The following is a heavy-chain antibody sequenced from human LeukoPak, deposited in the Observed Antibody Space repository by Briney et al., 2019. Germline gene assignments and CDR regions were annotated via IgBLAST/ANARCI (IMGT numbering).Heavy chain of an antibody. D-gene: IGHD6-13*01. CDR1: GYTFTSSY. V-gene: IGHV1-46*01. CDR2: ISPSGAST. J-gene: IGHJ3*02. CDR3: ARGGSRSPRDAFDI. Sequence: ASVKVSCKASGYTFTSSYLHWVRQAPGQGLEWMGMISPSGASTTYAQKFQGRVTMTRDTSTSTVYMELSSLRSEDTAVYYCARGGSRSPRDAFDIWGQGTMVTVSS.